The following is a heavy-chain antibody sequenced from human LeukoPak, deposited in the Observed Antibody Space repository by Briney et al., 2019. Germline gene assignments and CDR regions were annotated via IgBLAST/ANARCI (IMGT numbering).Heavy chain of an antibody. D-gene: IGHD6-13*01. J-gene: IGHJ6*02. CDR1: GGSISSSSYY. Sequence: RSSETLSLTCTVSGGSISSSSYYWGWIRQPPGKGLEWIGSIYYSGSTYYNPSLKSRVTISVDTSKNQFSLKLSSVTAADTAVYYCARLHLPGIAAAGPRGMDVWGQGTTVTVSS. CDR2: IYYSGST. V-gene: IGHV4-39*01. CDR3: ARLHLPGIAAAGPRGMDV.